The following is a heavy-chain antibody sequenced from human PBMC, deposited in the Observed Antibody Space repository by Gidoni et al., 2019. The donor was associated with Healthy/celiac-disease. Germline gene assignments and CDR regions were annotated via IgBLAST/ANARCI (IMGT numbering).Heavy chain of an antibody. Sequence: QVQLVQSGAEEKKPGASVKVSCQASGYTFTSYAMHWVRQAPGQRLEWMGWINAGNGNTKYSQKFQGRVTSTRDTSASTAYMELSSLRSEDTAVYYCARMGGQWLVHGVFYYYYGMDVWGQGTTVTVSS. CDR2: INAGNGNT. CDR1: GYTFTSYA. J-gene: IGHJ6*02. V-gene: IGHV1-3*05. CDR3: ARMGGQWLVHGVFYYYYGMDV. D-gene: IGHD6-19*01.